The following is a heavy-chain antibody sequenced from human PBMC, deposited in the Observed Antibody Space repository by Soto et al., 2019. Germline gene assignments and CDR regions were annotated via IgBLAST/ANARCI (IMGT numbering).Heavy chain of an antibody. V-gene: IGHV3-33*01. CDR3: ARAVAVNYYYYGMDV. CDR2: IWYDGSNK. CDR1: GFTFSSYG. D-gene: IGHD3-22*01. J-gene: IGHJ6*02. Sequence: LRPSCAASGFTFSSYGMHWVRQAPGKGLEWVAVIWYDGSNKYYADSVKGRFTISRDNSKNTLYLQMNSLRAEDTAVYYCARAVAVNYYYYGMDVWGQGTTVTVSS.